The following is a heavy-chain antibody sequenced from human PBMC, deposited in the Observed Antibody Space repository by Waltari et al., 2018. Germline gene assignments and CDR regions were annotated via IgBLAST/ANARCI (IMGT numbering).Heavy chain of an antibody. D-gene: IGHD6-25*01. J-gene: IGHJ5*02. CDR2: INHSGST. CDR1: GGSFSGYY. Sequence: QVQLQQWGAGLLKPSETLSLTCAVYGGSFSGYYWSWIRQPPGKGLEWIGEINHSGSTNYNPSLKSRVTRSVDTSKNQFSLKLSSVTAADTAVYYCARGLETRHRLKYNWFDPWGQGTLVTVSS. V-gene: IGHV4-34*01. CDR3: ARGLETRHRLKYNWFDP.